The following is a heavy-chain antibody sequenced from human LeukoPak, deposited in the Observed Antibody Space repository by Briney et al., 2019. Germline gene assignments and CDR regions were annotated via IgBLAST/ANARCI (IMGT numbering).Heavy chain of an antibody. CDR2: VHNVGST. J-gene: IGHJ4*02. V-gene: IGHV4-39*01. CDR3: ARHAEYNSGWHFYLDH. D-gene: IGHD6-19*01. Sequence: SETLSLTCTVSGVSTTNGIYYWAWIRQSPGKGPEWIGSVHNVGSTYYNLSLRSRVTMSIDTSKNQFSLRLNSVTAADTAVYYCARHAEYNSGWHFYLDHWGQGILVTVSS. CDR1: GVSTTNGIYY.